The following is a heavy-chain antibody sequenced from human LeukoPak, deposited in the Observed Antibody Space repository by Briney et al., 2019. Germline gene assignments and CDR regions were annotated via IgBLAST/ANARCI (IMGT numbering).Heavy chain of an antibody. J-gene: IGHJ4*02. CDR3: ARRAYSAAYWKHFDY. CDR2: IYYHENT. Sequence: KPSETLSLTCTVSGYSISSGYYWGWIRQAPGKGLEWIGSIYYHENTYYNSSLKSRVTISVDTSKNQFSLKLNSVTAADTAVYFCARRAYSAAYWKHFDYWGQGTLVTVSS. D-gene: IGHD1-1*01. CDR1: GYSISSGYY. V-gene: IGHV4-38-2*02.